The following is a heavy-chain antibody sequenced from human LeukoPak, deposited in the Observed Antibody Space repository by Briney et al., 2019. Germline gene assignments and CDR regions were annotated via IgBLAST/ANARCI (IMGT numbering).Heavy chain of an antibody. Sequence: GGSLRLSCAASGFTFSSYGMHWVRQAPGKGLEWVAVIWYDGSNKYYADSVKGRFTISRDNSKNTLYLQMNSLRAEDTAVYCCARALITGTTTLDYWGQGTLVTVSS. D-gene: IGHD1-7*01. CDR3: ARALITGTTTLDY. CDR2: IWYDGSNK. V-gene: IGHV3-33*01. CDR1: GFTFSSYG. J-gene: IGHJ4*02.